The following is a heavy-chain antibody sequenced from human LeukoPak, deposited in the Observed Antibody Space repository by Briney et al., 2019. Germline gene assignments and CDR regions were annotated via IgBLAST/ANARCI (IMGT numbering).Heavy chain of an antibody. D-gene: IGHD3-22*01. CDR2: ISSSGSTI. CDR3: ARDLYYDSSGYYPNY. J-gene: IGHJ4*02. V-gene: IGHV3-11*01. CDR1: GFTFDDYT. Sequence: GGSLRLSCAASGFTFDDYTIHWVRQAPGKGLEWVSYISSSGSTIYYADSVKGRFTISRDNAKNSLYLQMNSLRAEDTAVYYCARDLYYDSSGYYPNYWGQGTLVTVSS.